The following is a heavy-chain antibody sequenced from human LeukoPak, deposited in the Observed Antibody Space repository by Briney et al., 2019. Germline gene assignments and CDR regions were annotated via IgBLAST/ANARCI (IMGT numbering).Heavy chain of an antibody. CDR3: ARGVTMVRGVIIPLFDY. Sequence: SETLSLTCAVYGGSFSGYYWSWIRQPPGKGLEWIGEINHSGSTNYNPSLKSRVTISVDTSKNQFSLKLSSVTAADTAVYYCARGVTMVRGVIIPLFDYWGQGTLVTVSS. J-gene: IGHJ4*02. CDR2: INHSGST. V-gene: IGHV4-34*01. CDR1: GGSFSGYY. D-gene: IGHD3-10*01.